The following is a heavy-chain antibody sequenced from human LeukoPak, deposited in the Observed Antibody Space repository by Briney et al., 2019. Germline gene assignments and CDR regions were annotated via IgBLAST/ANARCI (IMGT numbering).Heavy chain of an antibody. D-gene: IGHD6-13*01. CDR2: ISYDGNNQ. V-gene: IGHV3-30-3*01. J-gene: IGHJ4*02. CDR1: AFTFSSYA. Sequence: GGSLRLSCAASAFTFSSYAMHWVRQAPGKGLEWVAVISYDGNNQYYADSVEGPFTISRDNSKNTLYLQMDSLRAEDTAVYFCARGNIAAAGHGAFDYWGQGTLVTVSS. CDR3: ARGNIAAAGHGAFDY.